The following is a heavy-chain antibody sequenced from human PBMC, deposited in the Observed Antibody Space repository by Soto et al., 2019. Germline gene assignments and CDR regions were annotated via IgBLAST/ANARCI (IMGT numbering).Heavy chain of an antibody. CDR2: IRSKAYGGTT. CDR1: GFTFGDYA. J-gene: IGHJ3*02. CDR3: TRDSLSYYYDSSGQGPFDI. V-gene: IGHV3-49*04. D-gene: IGHD3-22*01. Sequence: GGSLRLSCTASGFTFGDYAMSWVRQAPGKGLEWVGFIRSKAYGGTTEYAASVKGRFTISRDDSKSIAYLQMNSLKTEDTAVYYCTRDSLSYYYDSSGQGPFDIWGQGTMVTVSS.